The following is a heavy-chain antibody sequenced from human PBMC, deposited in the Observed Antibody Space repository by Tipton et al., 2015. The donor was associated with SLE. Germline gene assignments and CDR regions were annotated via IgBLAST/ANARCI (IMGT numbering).Heavy chain of an antibody. CDR1: GFTFSNYA. V-gene: IGHV3-23*01. CDR2: VTTSGTTT. Sequence: GSLRLSCVASGFTFSNYAMTWVRQAPGKGLEWVSIVTTSGTTTYYADSVRGRFTISRDDSKNTVYLHMTSLRAEDTAVYYCAKGGSYYDYWGQGALVTVSS. D-gene: IGHD3-16*01. CDR3: AKGGSYYDY. J-gene: IGHJ4*02.